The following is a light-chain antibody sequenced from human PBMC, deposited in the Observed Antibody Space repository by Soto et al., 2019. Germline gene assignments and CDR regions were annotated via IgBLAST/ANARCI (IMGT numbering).Light chain of an antibody. V-gene: IGLV2-23*03. Sequence: QSALTQPASVSGSPGQSITISCTGTTSDIGSYNLVSWYQKHPGKAPKLMIYEGSKRPSGVSNRFSGSKSGNTASLTISGLQAEDEADYYCCSYAGSSTFYFFGTGTKVTVL. CDR3: CSYAGSSTFYF. J-gene: IGLJ1*01. CDR1: TSDIGSYNL. CDR2: EGS.